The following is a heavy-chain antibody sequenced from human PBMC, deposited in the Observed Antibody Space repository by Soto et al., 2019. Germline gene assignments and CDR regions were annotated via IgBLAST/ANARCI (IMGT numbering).Heavy chain of an antibody. Sequence: GGSLRLSCAASGFTFSSYGMHWVRQAPGKGLEWVANIKQDGSEKYYVDSVKGRFTISRDNAKNSLYLQMNSLRAEDTAVYYCARDRGTIFGVVAYYYYYYGMDVWGQGTTVTVSS. V-gene: IGHV3-7*03. CDR3: ARDRGTIFGVVAYYYYYYGMDV. CDR2: IKQDGSEK. J-gene: IGHJ6*02. CDR1: GFTFSSYG. D-gene: IGHD3-3*01.